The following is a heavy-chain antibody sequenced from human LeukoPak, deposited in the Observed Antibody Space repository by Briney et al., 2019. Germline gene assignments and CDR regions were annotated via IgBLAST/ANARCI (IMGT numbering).Heavy chain of an antibody. CDR2: ISPYNCNA. D-gene: IGHD4-17*01. J-gene: IGHJ4*02. V-gene: IGHV1-18*01. CDR3: ATYDYCDCDGY. Sequence: ASVKVSCKASGYTFTSYGIRWVRQAPGQGLEWMEWISPYNCNANYAPKLQGRLTMTTDTSTSTAYMELRSLRSDDTAVYYCATYDYCDCDGYWGQGTLVTVSS. CDR1: GYTFTSYG.